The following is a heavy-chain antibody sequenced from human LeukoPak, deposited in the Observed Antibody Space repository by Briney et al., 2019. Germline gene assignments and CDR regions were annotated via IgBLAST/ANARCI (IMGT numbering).Heavy chain of an antibody. V-gene: IGHV4-59*01. J-gene: IGHJ4*02. Sequence: SETLSLTCTVSGGSISSNYWSWIRQPPGKGLEWIGYIYYSGSTNYNPSLKSRVTISVDTSKNQFSLKLSSVTAADTAVYYCAREVNYYDSSGYYYAYDYWGQGTLVTVSS. D-gene: IGHD3-22*01. CDR2: IYYSGST. CDR3: AREVNYYDSSGYYYAYDY. CDR1: GGSISSNY.